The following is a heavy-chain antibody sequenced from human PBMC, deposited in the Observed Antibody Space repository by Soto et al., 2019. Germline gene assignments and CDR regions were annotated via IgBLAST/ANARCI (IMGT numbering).Heavy chain of an antibody. J-gene: IGHJ4*02. CDR1: GFTFSSYG. CDR2: ISYDGSNK. V-gene: IGHV3-30*18. D-gene: IGHD3-9*01. Sequence: GGSLRLSCAASGFTFSSYGMHWVRQAPGKGLEWVAVISYDGSNKYYADSVKGRFTISRDNSKNTLYLQMNSLRAEDTAVYYYAKLPHVLRYFVWFHTPLDDWGQGTLVTVSS. CDR3: AKLPHVLRYFVWFHTPLDD.